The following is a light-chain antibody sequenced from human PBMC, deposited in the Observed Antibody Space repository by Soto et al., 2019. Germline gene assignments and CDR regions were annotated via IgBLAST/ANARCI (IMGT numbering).Light chain of an antibody. V-gene: IGLV2-14*01. CDR2: EVN. CDR1: SSDIGGFNY. J-gene: IGLJ1*01. Sequence: QSALTQPASVAGSPGQSITISCTGTSSDIGGFNYVSWYQQHPGKAPKLMIYEVNNRPSGVSNRFSGSKSGNTASLTISGLQAEDEADYYCSSYTGGSPYVFGTGTKLTVL. CDR3: SSYTGGSPYV.